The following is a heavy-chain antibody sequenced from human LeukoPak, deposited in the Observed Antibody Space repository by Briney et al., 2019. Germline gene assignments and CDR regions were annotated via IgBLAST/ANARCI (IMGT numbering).Heavy chain of an antibody. CDR1: GFTVSSNY. V-gene: IGHV3-53*01. CDR3: ARDGAWFGAHDAFDI. CDR2: IYSGGST. Sequence: GGSLRLSCAASGFTVSSNYMSWVRQAPGKGLEWVSVIYSGGSTYYADSVKGRFTISRDNSKNTLYLQMNSLRAEDTAVYYCARDGAWFGAHDAFDIWGQGTMVTVSS. J-gene: IGHJ3*02. D-gene: IGHD3-10*01.